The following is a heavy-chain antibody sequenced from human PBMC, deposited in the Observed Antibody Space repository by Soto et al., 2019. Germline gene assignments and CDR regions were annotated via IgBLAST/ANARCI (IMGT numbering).Heavy chain of an antibody. J-gene: IGHJ6*02. CDR1: GYTFTSYA. CDR2: INPGNGKT. Sequence: ASVKVSCKDSGYTFTSYAMHWVRQAKGPRLEWMGWINPGNGKTEYSQHFQGRVTIARDTSASTVYMELSSLTSEDTAVYYCARGAGPTVYYGMEVWGQGTTVTVSS. D-gene: IGHD1-1*01. V-gene: IGHV1-3*01. CDR3: ARGAGPTVYYGMEV.